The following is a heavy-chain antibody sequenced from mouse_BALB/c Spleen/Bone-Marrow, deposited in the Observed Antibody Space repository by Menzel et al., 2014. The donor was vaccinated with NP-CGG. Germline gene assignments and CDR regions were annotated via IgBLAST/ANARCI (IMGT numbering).Heavy chain of an antibody. CDR2: IWAGGST. CDR3: ARGYYYGSTYYYAMDY. Sequence: QVQLQQSGPGLMAPSQSLSITCTVSGFSLTSYGVHWVRQPPGKGLEWLGVIWAGGSTNYNSALMSRLSISKDNSKSQVFLKMNSLQTDDTAMYYCARGYYYGSTYYYAMDYWGQGTSVTVSS. CDR1: GFSLTSYG. J-gene: IGHJ4*01. V-gene: IGHV2-9*02. D-gene: IGHD1-1*01.